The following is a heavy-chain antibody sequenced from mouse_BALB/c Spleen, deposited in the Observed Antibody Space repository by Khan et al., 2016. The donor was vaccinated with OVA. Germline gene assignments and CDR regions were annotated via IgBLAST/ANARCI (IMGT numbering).Heavy chain of an antibody. V-gene: IGHV2-6-7*01. CDR3: ARAYYGNYREAMDY. CDR2: IWGDGST. Sequence: VQLQESGPDLVAPSQSLSITCTVSGFSLTGYGVNWVRQPPGKGLEWLGMIWGDGSTDYNSALKSRLSISKDNSKSQVFLKMNSLQTDDTARYYCARAYYGNYREAMDYWGQGTSVTVSS. D-gene: IGHD2-10*01. CDR1: GFSLTGYG. J-gene: IGHJ4*01.